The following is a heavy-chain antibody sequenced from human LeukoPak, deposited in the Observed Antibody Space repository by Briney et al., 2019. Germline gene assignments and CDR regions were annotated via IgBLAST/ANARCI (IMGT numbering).Heavy chain of an antibody. J-gene: IGHJ5*02. CDR1: GGSISSYY. CDR3: ARGMLLWFGELLDRGWFDP. CDR2: IYYSGST. D-gene: IGHD3-10*01. V-gene: IGHV4-59*01. Sequence: SETLSLTCTVSGGSISSYYWSWIRQPPGKGLEWIGYIYYSGSTNYNPSLKSRVTISVDTSKNQFSLKLSSVTAADTAVYYCARGMLLWFGELLDRGWFDPWGLGTLVTVSS.